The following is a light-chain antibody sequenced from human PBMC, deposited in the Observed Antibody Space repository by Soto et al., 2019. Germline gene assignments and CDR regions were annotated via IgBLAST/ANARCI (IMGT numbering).Light chain of an antibody. CDR3: LQHNSYPWT. CDR1: QSISSW. Sequence: DIQMTQSPSSLSASVGDRVTITCRASQSISSWLGWYQQKPGKAPKRLIYAASSLESGVPSRVSGSGSGTEFTLTISSLQPEDFATYYCLQHNSYPWTFGQGTKVDIK. J-gene: IGKJ1*01. CDR2: AAS. V-gene: IGKV1-17*01.